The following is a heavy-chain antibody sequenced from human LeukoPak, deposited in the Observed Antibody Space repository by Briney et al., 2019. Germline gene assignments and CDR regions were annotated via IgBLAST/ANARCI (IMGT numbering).Heavy chain of an antibody. Sequence: PGGSLRLSCAVSGFTFSRYWMNWVRQAPGKGLEWVANINQDGSEKYYVDSVKGRFTISRDNAKNSLYLQMNSLRAEDTAVYYCVRRAGGYSHPYDYWGQGTLVTVSS. CDR2: INQDGSEK. CDR1: GFTFSRYW. V-gene: IGHV3-7*03. CDR3: VRRAGGYSHPYDY. D-gene: IGHD4-23*01. J-gene: IGHJ4*02.